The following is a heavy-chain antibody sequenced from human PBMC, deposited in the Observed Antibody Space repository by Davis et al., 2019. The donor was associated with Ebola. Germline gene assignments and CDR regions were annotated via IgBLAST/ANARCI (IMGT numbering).Heavy chain of an antibody. CDR1: GGSISSSSYY. CDR3: ARGRSIAAA. CDR2: IYYSGST. V-gene: IGHV4-39*07. J-gene: IGHJ4*02. D-gene: IGHD6-13*01. Sequence: MPSETLSLTCTVSGGSISSSSYYWGWTRQPPGKGLEWIGSIYYSGSTNYNPSLKSRVTISVDTSKNQFSLKLSSVTAADTAVYYCARGRSIAAAWGQGTLVTVSS.